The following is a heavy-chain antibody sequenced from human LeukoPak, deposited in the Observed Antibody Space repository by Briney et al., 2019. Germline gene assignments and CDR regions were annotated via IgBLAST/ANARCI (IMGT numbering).Heavy chain of an antibody. CDR1: GFTFSSYE. Sequence: PGGSLRLSCAASGFTFSSYEMNWVRQAPGKGLEWVSVISGSGGSTYYADSVKGRFTISRDNSKNTLYLQMDSLRAEDTAVYYCAKWDGDLYYYYYMDVWGKGTTVTVSS. CDR2: ISGSGGST. V-gene: IGHV3-23*01. D-gene: IGHD4-17*01. J-gene: IGHJ6*03. CDR3: AKWDGDLYYYYYMDV.